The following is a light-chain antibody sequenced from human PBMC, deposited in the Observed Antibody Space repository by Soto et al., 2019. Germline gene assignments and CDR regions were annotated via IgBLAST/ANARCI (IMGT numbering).Light chain of an antibody. CDR1: QSILHSSNNENF. CDR3: QQYDSSPPT. J-gene: IGKJ1*01. V-gene: IGKV4-1*01. Sequence: DIVMTQSPDSLVVSLGERATIDCKSSQSILHSSNNENFLAWYQQKPGQPPKLLLYWASTRDSGVPDRFSGSGSGTDFTLTISSLQAEDVAVYFCQQYDSSPPTFGQGTRVEIK. CDR2: WAS.